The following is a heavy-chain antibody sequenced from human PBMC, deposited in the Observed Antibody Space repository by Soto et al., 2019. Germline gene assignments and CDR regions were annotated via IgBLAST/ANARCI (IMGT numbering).Heavy chain of an antibody. Sequence: QVQLQQWGAGLLKPSETLSLTCAVDSGSFSTYYCSWTRQPPGKGLEWIGEIHPSGDTDYNPSLSNRVTISLYTSKNQFSLTLTSVTAADTAVYFCSRGRDPHTGGRTWGQGTLVTLSS. D-gene: IGHD3-16*01. V-gene: IGHV4-34*02. CDR1: SGSFSTYY. CDR2: IHPSGDT. J-gene: IGHJ5*02. CDR3: SRGRDPHTGGRT.